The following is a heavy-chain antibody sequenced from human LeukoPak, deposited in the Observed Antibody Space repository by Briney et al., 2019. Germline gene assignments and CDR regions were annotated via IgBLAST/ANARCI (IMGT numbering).Heavy chain of an antibody. J-gene: IGHJ4*02. V-gene: IGHV4-34*01. D-gene: IGHD3-16*01. CDR1: GGSFSGYY. CDR2: INHSGST. CDR3: ASPIMPQGY. Sequence: SETLSLTCAVYGGSFSGYYWSWIRQPPGKGLEWIGEINHSGSTNYNPSLKSRVTISVDTSKNQFSLKLSSVTAADTAVYYCASPIMPQGYWGQGTLVTVSS.